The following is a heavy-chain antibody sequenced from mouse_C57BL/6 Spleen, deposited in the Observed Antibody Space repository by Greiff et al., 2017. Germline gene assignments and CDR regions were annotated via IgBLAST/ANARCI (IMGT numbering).Heavy chain of an antibody. CDR1: GYTFTNYW. CDR2: IYPGGGYT. Sequence: VQLQQSGAELVRPGTSVKMSCKASGYTFTNYWIGWAKQRPGHGLEWIGGIYPGGGYTNYNEKFKGKATLTADKSSSTAYMQFSSLTSEDSAIYYCARGSIYDGYYWAMDYWGQGTSVTVSS. J-gene: IGHJ4*01. CDR3: ARGSIYDGYYWAMDY. D-gene: IGHD2-3*01. V-gene: IGHV1-63*01.